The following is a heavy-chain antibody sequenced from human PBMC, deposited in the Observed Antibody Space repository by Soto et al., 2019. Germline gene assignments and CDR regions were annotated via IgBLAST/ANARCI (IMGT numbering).Heavy chain of an antibody. CDR3: AKDLGGWELPPYGMDV. CDR2: ISYDGSNK. J-gene: IGHJ6*02. D-gene: IGHD1-26*01. Sequence: GESLKISCAASGFTFSSYGMHWVRQAPGKGLEWVAVISYDGSNKYYADSVKGRFTISRDNSKNTLYLQMNSLRAEDTAVYYCAKDLGGWELPPYGMDVWGQGTTVTVSS. CDR1: GFTFSSYG. V-gene: IGHV3-30*18.